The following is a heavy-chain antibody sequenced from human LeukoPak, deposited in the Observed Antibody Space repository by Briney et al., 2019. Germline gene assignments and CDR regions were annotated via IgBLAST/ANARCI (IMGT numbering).Heavy chain of an antibody. CDR2: ISSSGSTI. V-gene: IGHV3-11*01. Sequence: PGGSLRLSCAASGFTFSAYYMSWVRQAPGKGLEWVSYISSSGSTIYYADSVKGRFTISRDNAKNLLYLQMNSLRAGDTAIYYCVRDQDEDRGSTTFDRWGRGTLVTVSS. CDR3: VRDQDEDRGSTTFDR. J-gene: IGHJ4*02. CDR1: GFTFSAYY. D-gene: IGHD1-26*01.